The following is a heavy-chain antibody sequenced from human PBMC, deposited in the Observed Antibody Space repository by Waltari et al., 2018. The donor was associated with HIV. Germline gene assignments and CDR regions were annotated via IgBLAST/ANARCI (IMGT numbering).Heavy chain of an antibody. Sequence: EVQLVESGGGLIQPGGSLRLSCAASGFTVSRNSMRWVRQAPGKGLEWVSVIDSGGSTYYADAVKGRFTISRDNSKNTLYLQMNSLRAEDTAVYYCARDPEMATKWGYWGQGTLVTVSS. J-gene: IGHJ4*02. CDR1: GFTVSRNS. CDR2: IDSGGST. V-gene: IGHV3-53*01. CDR3: ARDPEMATKWGY. D-gene: IGHD5-12*01.